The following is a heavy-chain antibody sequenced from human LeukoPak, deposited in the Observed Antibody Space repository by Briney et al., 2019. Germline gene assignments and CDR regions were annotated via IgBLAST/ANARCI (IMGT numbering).Heavy chain of an antibody. D-gene: IGHD3-3*01. Sequence: PGGSLRLSFAASGFTFSSYSMNWVRQAPGKGLEWGSSINSSNSYIYYADSVKGRFTISRDNAKNSLYLQMNSLRAEDTAVYYCARGAYPYDFWSGYREYYYMDVWGKGTTVTVSS. CDR3: ARGAYPYDFWSGYREYYYMDV. CDR2: INSSNSYI. J-gene: IGHJ6*03. V-gene: IGHV3-21*01. CDR1: GFTFSSYS.